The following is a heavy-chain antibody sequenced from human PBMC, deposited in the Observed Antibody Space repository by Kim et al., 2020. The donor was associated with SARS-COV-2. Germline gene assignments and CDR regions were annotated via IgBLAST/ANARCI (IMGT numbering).Heavy chain of an antibody. CDR2: IWYDGSGK. CDR3: AREDHGGNPDYFYGMDV. CDR1: GFVFSSYG. D-gene: IGHD4-17*01. J-gene: IGHJ6*02. V-gene: IGHV3-33*01. Sequence: GGSLRLSCAASGFVFSSYGMHWVRQAPGKGLEWVAVIWYDGSGKYYSDSVKGRFIISRDNSKNTLFLEMNTLRAEDTAIYYCAREDHGGNPDYFYGMDVWVQRTTVTVSS.